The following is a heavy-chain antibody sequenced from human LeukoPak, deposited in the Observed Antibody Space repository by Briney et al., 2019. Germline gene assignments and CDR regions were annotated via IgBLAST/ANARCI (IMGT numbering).Heavy chain of an antibody. CDR3: AKPFLYYYDSSGYSRGDYFDY. CDR1: GFTFSSYA. D-gene: IGHD3-22*01. J-gene: IGHJ4*02. V-gene: IGHV3-23*01. CDR2: ISGSGGST. Sequence: GGSLRLSCAASGFTFSSYAMSWVRQAPGKGLEWVSAISGSGGSTYYADSVKGRFTISRDNSRNTLYLQMNSLRAEDTAVYYCAKPFLYYYDSSGYSRGDYFDYWGQGTLVTVSS.